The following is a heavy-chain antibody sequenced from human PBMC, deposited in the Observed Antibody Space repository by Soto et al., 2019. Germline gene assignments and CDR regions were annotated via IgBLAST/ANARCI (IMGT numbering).Heavy chain of an antibody. V-gene: IGHV4-31*02. D-gene: IGHD3-22*01. CDR2: IYYSGST. J-gene: IGHJ5*02. CDR3: AGERKGGYYYDSSGIPP. CDR1: GGSISSGGYY. Sequence: LCGGSISSGGYYWSWIRQHPGKGLEWIGYIYYSGSTYYNPSLKSRVTISVDTSKNQFSLKLSSVTAADTAVYYCAGERKGGYYYDSSGIPPWGQGTLVTVSS.